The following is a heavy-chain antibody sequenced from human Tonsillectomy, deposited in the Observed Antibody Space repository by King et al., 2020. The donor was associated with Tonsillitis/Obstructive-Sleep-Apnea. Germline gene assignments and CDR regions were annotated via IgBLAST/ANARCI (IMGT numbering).Heavy chain of an antibody. V-gene: IGHV3-48*03. CDR2: ISRSDNTI. Sequence: VQLVESGGGLVQPGGSLRLSCVTSGFTFSSYEKNWVRQAPGKGLEWVSYISRSDNTIHDAEAVKGRFNISRDNAKNSVFLQMNSLRVEDTAVYYCARRVPYYGMDVWGQGTTVTVSS. CDR1: GFTFSSYE. D-gene: IGHD4/OR15-4a*01. J-gene: IGHJ6*02. CDR3: ARRVPYYGMDV.